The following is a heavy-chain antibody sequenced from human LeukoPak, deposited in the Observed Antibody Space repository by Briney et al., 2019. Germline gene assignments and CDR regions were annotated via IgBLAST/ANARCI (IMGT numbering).Heavy chain of an antibody. CDR3: ARATARAASFYYYYGMDV. J-gene: IGHJ6*02. Sequence: GASVKVSCKASGYTFTSYDINWVRQATGQGLEWMGWMNPNSGNTGYAQKFQGRVTMTRNTSISTAYMELSSLRSEDTAVYYCARATARAASFYYYYGMDVWGRGTTVTVSS. CDR2: MNPNSGNT. CDR1: GYTFTSYD. D-gene: IGHD6-13*01. V-gene: IGHV1-8*01.